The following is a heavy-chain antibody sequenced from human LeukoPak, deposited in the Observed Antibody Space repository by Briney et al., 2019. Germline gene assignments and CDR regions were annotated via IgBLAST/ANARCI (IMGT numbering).Heavy chain of an antibody. V-gene: IGHV7-4-1*02. CDR3: ARALEWTALYYFDY. D-gene: IGHD3-3*01. CDR1: GYTFTSYA. CDR2: ISTNTGNP. Sequence: ASVKVSCKASGYTFTSYAMNWVRQAPGQGLEWMGWISTNTGNPTYAQGFTGRFVFSLDTSVSTAYLQISSLKAEDTAVYYCARALEWTALYYFDYWGQGTLVTVSS. J-gene: IGHJ4*02.